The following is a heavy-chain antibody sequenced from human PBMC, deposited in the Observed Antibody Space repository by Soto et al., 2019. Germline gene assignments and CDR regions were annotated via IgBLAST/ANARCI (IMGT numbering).Heavy chain of an antibody. CDR2: ISYDGRNK. J-gene: IGHJ4*02. CDR3: ARELERLFDY. D-gene: IGHD1-1*01. CDR1: GFTFSSYA. Sequence: QVQLVESGGGVVQPGTSLRLSCAASGFTFSSYAMHWVRQSPGKGLEWVAVISYDGRNKYYADSVKGRFTIYRDNSKNTLYLQMNSLRAEDTAVYNCARELERLFDYWGQGTLVTVSS. V-gene: IGHV3-30*04.